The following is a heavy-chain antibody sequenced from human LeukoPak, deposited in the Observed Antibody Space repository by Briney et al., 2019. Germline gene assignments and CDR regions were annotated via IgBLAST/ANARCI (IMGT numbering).Heavy chain of an antibody. Sequence: SETLSLTCSVSGVSVSSGSNYWGWIRQPPGKTLEWIGSIYSSGSTYYNPSLKSRVLISIDTAKNHFSLNLSSVTAADTAVYYCARSDGYGLVGIWGQGTMVTVSS. CDR3: ARSDGYGLVGI. D-gene: IGHD3-10*01. CDR1: GVSVSSGSNY. J-gene: IGHJ3*02. CDR2: IYSSGST. V-gene: IGHV4-39*07.